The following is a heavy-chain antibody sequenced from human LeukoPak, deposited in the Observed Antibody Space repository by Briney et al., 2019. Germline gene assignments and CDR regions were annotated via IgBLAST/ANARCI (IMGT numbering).Heavy chain of an antibody. J-gene: IGHJ5*02. CDR3: AKVEGSHSSSPVGA. CDR1: GFTFSSYA. D-gene: IGHD6-6*01. V-gene: IGHV3-23*01. Sequence: GGSLRLSCAASGFTFSSYAMSWVRLAPGKGLEWVSAISGSGGSTYYADSVKGRFTISRDNSKNTLYLQMNSLRAEDTAVYYCAKVEGSHSSSPVGAWGQGTLVTVSS. CDR2: ISGSGGST.